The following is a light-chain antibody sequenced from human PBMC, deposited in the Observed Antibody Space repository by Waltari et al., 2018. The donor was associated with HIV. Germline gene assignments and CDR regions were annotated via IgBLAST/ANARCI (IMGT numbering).Light chain of an antibody. Sequence: QAVVTQESSLHVSPGGTVTPTCGSRDGPVPSVHHPYWFHQKPGHAPSTLIFDTRARHSWTPARFSGSLRGGKAALTLSGAQPEDEADYYCLLSNSGARGVFGGGTKLTVL. CDR2: DTR. J-gene: IGLJ3*02. V-gene: IGLV7-46*01. CDR1: DGPVPSVHH. CDR3: LLSNSGARGV.